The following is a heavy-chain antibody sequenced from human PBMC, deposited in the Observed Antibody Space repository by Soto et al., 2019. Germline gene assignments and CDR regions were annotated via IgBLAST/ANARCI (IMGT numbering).Heavy chain of an antibody. CDR3: VHSPYYYGSALNWFDP. CDR1: GFSLSTSGVG. D-gene: IGHD3-10*01. CDR2: IYWDDDK. J-gene: IGHJ5*02. V-gene: IGHV2-5*02. Sequence: SGPTLVNPTQTLTLTCTFSGFSLSTSGVGVGWIRQPPGKALEWLAVIYWDDDKRYNPSLKNRLTITKDTSKNQVVLTMTNMDPVDTATYYCVHSPYYYGSALNWFDPWGQGTLVTVSS.